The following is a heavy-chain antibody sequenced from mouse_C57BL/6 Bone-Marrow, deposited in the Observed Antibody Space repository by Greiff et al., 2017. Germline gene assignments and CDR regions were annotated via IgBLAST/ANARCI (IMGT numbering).Heavy chain of an antibody. V-gene: IGHV5-2*01. Sequence: EVKLMESGGGLVQPGESLKLSCESNEYEFPSPDMSWVRTTPEKRLQLVAAINSDGGSTYYPDTMERRFIISRDNTKKTLYLQMSSLRSEDTALYYCARQGRNSSGYDWGQGTTLTVSS. J-gene: IGHJ2*01. D-gene: IGHD3-2*02. CDR3: ARQGRNSSGYD. CDR2: INSDGGST. CDR1: EYEFPSPD.